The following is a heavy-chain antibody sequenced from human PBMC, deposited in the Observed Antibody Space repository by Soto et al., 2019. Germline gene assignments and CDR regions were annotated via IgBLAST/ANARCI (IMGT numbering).Heavy chain of an antibody. Sequence: SETLSLTCAVSGGSISSSSYYWGWIRQPPGKGLEWIGSIYYSGSTYYNPSLKSRVTISVDTSKNQFSLKLSSVTAADTAVYYCARHSPAISISDHWGQGTLVTSPQ. J-gene: IGHJ4*02. CDR3: ARHSPAISISDH. V-gene: IGHV4-39*01. CDR1: GGSISSSSYY. CDR2: IYYSGST. D-gene: IGHD3-3*01.